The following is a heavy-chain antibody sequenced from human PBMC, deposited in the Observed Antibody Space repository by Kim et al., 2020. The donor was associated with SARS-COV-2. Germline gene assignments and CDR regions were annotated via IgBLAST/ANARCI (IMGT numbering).Heavy chain of an antibody. CDR3: ARGPRLRTRGDYFDY. J-gene: IGHJ4*02. Sequence: SVKVSCKASGGTFSSYAISWVRQAPGQGLEWMGRIIPILGIANYAQKFQGRVTITADKSTSTAYMELSSLRSEDTAVYYCARGPRLRTRGDYFDYWGQGTLVTVSS. D-gene: IGHD4-17*01. CDR1: GGTFSSYA. V-gene: IGHV1-69*04. CDR2: IIPILGIA.